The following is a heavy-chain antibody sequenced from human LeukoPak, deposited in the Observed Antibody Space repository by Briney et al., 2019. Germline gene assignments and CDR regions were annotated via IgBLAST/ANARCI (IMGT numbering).Heavy chain of an antibody. CDR3: ARDEYRGRYFDWLPLDY. J-gene: IGHJ4*02. D-gene: IGHD3-9*01. CDR1: GFTFSGYG. CDR2: ISYDGSNK. V-gene: IGHV3-30*03. Sequence: GRCLRLSCAAPGFTFSGYGMHSVRQAPGKGLEWVAVISYDGSNKYYADSVKGRFTISRDNSKNTLYLQMNSLRAEDTAVYYCARDEYRGRYFDWLPLDYWGQGTLVTVSS.